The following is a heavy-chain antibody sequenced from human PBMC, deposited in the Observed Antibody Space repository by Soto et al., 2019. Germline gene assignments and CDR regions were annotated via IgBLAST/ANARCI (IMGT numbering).Heavy chain of an antibody. CDR3: AKDKLRFLEWLPNYYFDY. D-gene: IGHD3-3*01. V-gene: IGHV3-7*01. Sequence: PGGSLRLSCAASGFTFSSYGMHWVRQAPGKGLEWVANIKPDGSEKWYVDSVKGRFTISRDNAKNSLYLQMNSLRAEDTAVYYCAKDKLRFLEWLPNYYFDYWGQGTLVTVSS. CDR1: GFTFSSYG. CDR2: IKPDGSEK. J-gene: IGHJ4*02.